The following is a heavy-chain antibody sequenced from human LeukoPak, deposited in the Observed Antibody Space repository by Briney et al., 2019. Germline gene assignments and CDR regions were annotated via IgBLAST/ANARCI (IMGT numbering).Heavy chain of an antibody. CDR3: AREARGRQQLGSGASYGMDV. CDR1: GGTFSSYA. D-gene: IGHD6-13*01. Sequence: SVKVSCKASGGTFSSYAISWVRQAPGQGLEWMGRIIPIFGIANYAQKFQGRVTITADKSTSTAYMGLSSLRSEDTAVYYCAREARGRQQLGSGASYGMDVWGQGTTVTVSS. CDR2: IIPIFGIA. J-gene: IGHJ6*02. V-gene: IGHV1-69*04.